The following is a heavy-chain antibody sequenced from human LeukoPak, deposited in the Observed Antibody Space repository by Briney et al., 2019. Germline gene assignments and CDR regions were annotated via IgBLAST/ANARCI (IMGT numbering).Heavy chain of an antibody. J-gene: IGHJ5*02. V-gene: IGHV1-18*01. Sequence: ASVKVSCKASGYTFTSYGITWVRQAPGQGLEWMGWISAYNGNTNYAQKLQGRVAMTTDTSTSTAYMELRSLRSDDTAVYYCARGGGYCSSTSCYTGLIRGWFDPWGQGTLVTVSS. D-gene: IGHD2-2*02. CDR3: ARGGGYCSSTSCYTGLIRGWFDP. CDR2: ISAYNGNT. CDR1: GYTFTSYG.